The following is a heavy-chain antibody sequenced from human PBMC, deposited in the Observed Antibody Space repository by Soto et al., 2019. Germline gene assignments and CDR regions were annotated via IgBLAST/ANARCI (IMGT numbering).Heavy chain of an antibody. CDR1: GFTVSSNY. Sequence: ESGGGLVQPGGSLRLSCAASGFTVSSNYMSWVRQAPGKGLEWVSVIYSGGSTYYADSVKGRFTISRDNSKNTLYLQMNSLRAEDTAVYYCAREVPTVTFGAFDIWGQGTMVTVSS. CDR2: IYSGGST. J-gene: IGHJ3*02. V-gene: IGHV3-66*01. CDR3: AREVPTVTFGAFDI. D-gene: IGHD4-17*01.